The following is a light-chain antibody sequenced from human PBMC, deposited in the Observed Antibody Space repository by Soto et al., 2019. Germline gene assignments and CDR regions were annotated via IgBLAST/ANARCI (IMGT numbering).Light chain of an antibody. CDR1: SSDVGRYTY. V-gene: IGLV2-14*01. CDR3: TSYTSASTPDV. Sequence: QSVLTQPASVSGSPGQSITISCVGTSSDVGRYTYVSWYQQYPGKAPKLIIYDVYNRPSGVSNRFSGSKSGNTASLTISGLQAEDEADYYCTSYTSASTPDVFGSGTKVTVL. J-gene: IGLJ1*01. CDR2: DVY.